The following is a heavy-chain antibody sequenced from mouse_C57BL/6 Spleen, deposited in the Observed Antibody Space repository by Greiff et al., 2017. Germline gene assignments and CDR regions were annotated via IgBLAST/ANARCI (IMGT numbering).Heavy chain of an antibody. CDR2: IYPGDGDT. CDR1: GYAFSSYW. J-gene: IGHJ2*01. CDR3: ARTDYYGSRDYFDY. D-gene: IGHD1-1*01. V-gene: IGHV1-80*01. Sequence: VQLQESGAELVKPGASVKISCKASGYAFSSYWMNWVKQRPGKGLEWIGQIYPGDGDTNYNGKFKGKATLTADKSSSTAYMQLSSLTSEDSAVYFCARTDYYGSRDYFDYWGQGTTLTVSS.